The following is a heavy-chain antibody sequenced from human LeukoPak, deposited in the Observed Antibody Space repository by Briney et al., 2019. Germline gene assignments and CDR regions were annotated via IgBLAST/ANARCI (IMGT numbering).Heavy chain of an antibody. CDR3: GRDSSGYSWFDP. CDR1: GGSISSGGYY. V-gene: IGHV4-31*03. D-gene: IGHD3-22*01. Sequence: SETLSLTCTVSGGSISSGGYYWSWIRQHPGKGLEWIGYIYYSGSTYYNPSLKSRVTISVDTSKNQFSLKLSSVTAADTAVYYCGRDSSGYSWFDPWGQGTLVTVSS. J-gene: IGHJ5*02. CDR2: IYYSGST.